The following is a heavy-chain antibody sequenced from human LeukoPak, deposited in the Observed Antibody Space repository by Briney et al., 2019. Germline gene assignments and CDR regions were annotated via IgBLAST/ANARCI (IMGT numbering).Heavy chain of an antibody. CDR1: GYTFTSYG. CDR3: ARYHYYGSGSYLLYFDY. J-gene: IGHJ4*02. D-gene: IGHD3-10*01. Sequence: ASVKVSCKASGYTFTSYGISWVRQAPGQGLEWMGWISAYNGNTNYAQKFQGRVTMTRDTSISTAYMELSRLRSDDTAVYYCARYHYYGSGSYLLYFDYWGQGTLVTVSS. CDR2: ISAYNGNT. V-gene: IGHV1-18*01.